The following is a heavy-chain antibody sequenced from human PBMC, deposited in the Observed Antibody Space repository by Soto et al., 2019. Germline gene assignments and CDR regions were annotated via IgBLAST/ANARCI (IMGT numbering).Heavy chain of an antibody. V-gene: IGHV3-11*01. D-gene: IGHD3-16*02. CDR3: ARDPLQVRELSIFSDY. CDR2: ITSSGDIK. J-gene: IGHJ4*02. Sequence: GGSLRLSCAASGFTFSDFYMSWIRQAPGKGLEWVSYITSSGDIKNYADSVKGRFTVSRDNAKNSLYLQMNSLRAEDTAVYYCARDPLQVRELSIFSDYWGQGTLVTVSS. CDR1: GFTFSDFY.